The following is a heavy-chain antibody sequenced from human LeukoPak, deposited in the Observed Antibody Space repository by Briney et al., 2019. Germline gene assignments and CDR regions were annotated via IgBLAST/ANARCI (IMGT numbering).Heavy chain of an antibody. CDR1: GFTFRSYG. V-gene: IGHV3-30*03. D-gene: IGHD6-13*01. Sequence: GGSLRLSCAASGFTFRSYGMHWVRQAPGKGLEWVAVISYDGSNKYYADSVRGRFTISRDNSKNTLYLQMNSLRAEDTAVYYCASESGPYSSSWIDYWGQGTLVTVSS. CDR2: ISYDGSNK. CDR3: ASESGPYSSSWIDY. J-gene: IGHJ4*02.